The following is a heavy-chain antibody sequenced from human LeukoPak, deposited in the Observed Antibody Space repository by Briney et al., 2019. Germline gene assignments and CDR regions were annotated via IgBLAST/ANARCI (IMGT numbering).Heavy chain of an antibody. J-gene: IGHJ4*02. Sequence: GGTLRLSCAASGFTFSTFAMIWVRQPPGKGLEWVSSIFPSGGEIHYADSVRGRFTISRDNSKNTLYLQMNSLRAEDTAVYYCAKEGYDILTGYPIKTRSPDYWGQGTLVTVSS. CDR2: IFPSGGEI. V-gene: IGHV3-23*01. CDR1: GFTFSTFA. CDR3: AKEGYDILTGYPIKTRSPDY. D-gene: IGHD3-9*01.